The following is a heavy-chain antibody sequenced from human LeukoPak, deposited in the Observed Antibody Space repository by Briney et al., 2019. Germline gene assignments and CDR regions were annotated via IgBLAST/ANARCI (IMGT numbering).Heavy chain of an antibody. CDR1: AVSISSYY. V-gene: IGHV4-59*01. D-gene: IGHD3-10*01. Sequence: PSETLSLTCTVSAVSISSYYWSWIRQPPGKGLEWIGYIYYSGSTNYNPSLKSRVTISVDTSKNQFSLKLSFVTAADTAVYYCARVGGSGSYYYAMDVWGQGTTVTVSS. CDR3: ARVGGSGSYYYAMDV. CDR2: IYYSGST. J-gene: IGHJ6*02.